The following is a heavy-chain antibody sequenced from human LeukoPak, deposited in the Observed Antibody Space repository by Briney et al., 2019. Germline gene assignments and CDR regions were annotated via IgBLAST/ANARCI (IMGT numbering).Heavy chain of an antibody. CDR2: INTNTGNP. CDR1: GYTFTSYA. Sequence: ASVKVSCKASGYTFTSYAMNWVRQAPGQGLEWMGWINTNTGNPTYAQGFTGRFVFSLDTSVSTAYLQISSLKAEDTAVYYCARERRGPGGSSSWYEPIPVWGQGTLVTVSS. CDR3: ARERRGPGGSSSWYEPIPV. V-gene: IGHV7-4-1*02. J-gene: IGHJ4*02. D-gene: IGHD6-13*01.